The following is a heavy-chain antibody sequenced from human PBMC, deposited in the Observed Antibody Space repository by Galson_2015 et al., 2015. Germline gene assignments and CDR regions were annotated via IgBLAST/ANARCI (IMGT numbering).Heavy chain of an antibody. CDR1: GFTFSSYG. D-gene: IGHD2-8*01. Sequence: SLRLSCAASGFTFSSYGMHWVRQAPGKGLEWVAVIWYDGSNKYYADSVKGRFTISRDNSKNTLYLQMNSLRAEDTAVYYCARDFSPTKYGLYYYYGMDVWGQGTTVTVSS. CDR2: IWYDGSNK. J-gene: IGHJ6*02. CDR3: ARDFSPTKYGLYYYYGMDV. V-gene: IGHV3-33*01.